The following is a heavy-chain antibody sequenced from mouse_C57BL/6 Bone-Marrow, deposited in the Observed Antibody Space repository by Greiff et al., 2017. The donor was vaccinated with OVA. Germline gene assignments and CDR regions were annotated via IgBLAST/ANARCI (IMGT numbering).Heavy chain of an antibody. CDR1: GFTFTDYY. J-gene: IGHJ2*01. D-gene: IGHD2-1*01. V-gene: IGHV7-3*01. CDR2: IRNKANGYTT. CDR3: ARYKDYGNYFDY. Sequence: EVQGVESGGGLVQPGGSLSLSCAASGFTFTDYYMSWVRQPPGKALEWLGFIRNKANGYTTEYSASVKGRFTISRDNSQSILYLQMNALRAEDSATYYCARYKDYGNYFDYWGQGTTLTVSS.